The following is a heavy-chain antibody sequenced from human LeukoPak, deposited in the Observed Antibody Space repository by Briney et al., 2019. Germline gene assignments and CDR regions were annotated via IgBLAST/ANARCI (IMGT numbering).Heavy chain of an antibody. CDR2: ISSNGDST. J-gene: IGHJ4*02. CDR3: ARGGGYSYDYFDY. V-gene: IGHV3-64*01. Sequence: GWSPRLSCAASGFTFSNFAMHWVRQAPGKGLEYVSGISSNGDSTYFANSVEGRFTISRDNSKNTVYLQMGSLTTEGMAVYYCARGGGYSYDYFDYWGQGTLVTVSS. D-gene: IGHD5-18*01. CDR1: GFTFSNFA.